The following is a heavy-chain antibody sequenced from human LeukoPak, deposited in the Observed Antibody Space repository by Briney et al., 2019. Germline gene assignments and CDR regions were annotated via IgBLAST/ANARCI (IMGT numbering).Heavy chain of an antibody. D-gene: IGHD3-10*01. J-gene: IGHJ4*02. CDR3: ARDFGITWAQYYFDY. CDR1: GFTFRSYG. V-gene: IGHV3-30*03. Sequence: SGGSLRLSCAASGFTFRSYGMHWVRQAPGKGLEWVTVISFDGSHKYYADSVTGRFTISRDNSKNTLYLQMDSLRTDDTAMYYCARDFGITWAQYYFDYWGQGTLVTVSS. CDR2: ISFDGSHK.